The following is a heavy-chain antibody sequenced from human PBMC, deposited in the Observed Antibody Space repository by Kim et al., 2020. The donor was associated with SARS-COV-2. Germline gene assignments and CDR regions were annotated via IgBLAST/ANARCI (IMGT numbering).Heavy chain of an antibody. CDR2: ISSSSSYI. Sequence: GGSLRLSCAASGFTFSSYSMNWVRQAPGKGLEWVSSISSSSSYIYYADSVKGRFTISRDNAKNSLYLQMNSLRAEDTAVYYCARLAARLGFSPNWFDPWGQGTLVTVSS. V-gene: IGHV3-21*01. CDR3: ARLAARLGFSPNWFDP. CDR1: GFTFSSYS. D-gene: IGHD6-6*01. J-gene: IGHJ5*02.